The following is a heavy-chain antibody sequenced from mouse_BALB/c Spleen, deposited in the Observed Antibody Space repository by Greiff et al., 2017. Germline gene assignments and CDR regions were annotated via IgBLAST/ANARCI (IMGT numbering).Heavy chain of an antibody. J-gene: IGHJ1*01. D-gene: IGHD1-1*01. V-gene: IGHV8-12*01. CDR3: ARYGSREPSYWYFDV. Sequence: QVTLKVCGPGILQPSQTLSLTCSFSGFSLSTSGMGVSWIRQPSGKGLEWLAHIYWDDDKRYNPSLKSRLTISKDTSRNQVFLKITSVDTADTATYYCARYGSREPSYWYFDVWGAGTTVTVSS. CDR1: GFSLSTSGMG. CDR2: IYWDDDK.